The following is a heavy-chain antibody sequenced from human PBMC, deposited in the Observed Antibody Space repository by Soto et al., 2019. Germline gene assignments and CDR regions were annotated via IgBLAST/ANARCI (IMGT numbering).Heavy chain of an antibody. D-gene: IGHD6-19*01. CDR3: ARGWDAGY. J-gene: IGHJ4*02. Sequence: QVQLQESGPGLVKPSETLSLTCTVSGGSVGSGRHYWSWIRQPPGKGLEWIGYIHDSGSTNYVSSLKGRVTISADPSRNQLFLKVYSVTAADTAVYYCARGWDAGYWGQGTLVTVSS. CDR1: GGSVGSGRHY. V-gene: IGHV4-61*01. CDR2: IHDSGST.